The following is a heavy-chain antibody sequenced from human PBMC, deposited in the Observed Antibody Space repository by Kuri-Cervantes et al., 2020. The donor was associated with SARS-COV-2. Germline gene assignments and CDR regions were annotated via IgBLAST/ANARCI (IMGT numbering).Heavy chain of an antibody. CDR2: ISYDGSNK. Sequence: GESLKISCAASGFTFSSYGMHWVRQAPGKGLEWVAVISYDGSNKYYADSVKGRFTISRDNSKNTLYLQMNSLRAEDTAVYYCARNYLLYGGYYYGMDVWGQGTTVTVSS. V-gene: IGHV3-30*03. CDR1: GFTFSSYG. J-gene: IGHJ6*02. CDR3: ARNYLLYGGYYYGMDV. D-gene: IGHD1-26*01.